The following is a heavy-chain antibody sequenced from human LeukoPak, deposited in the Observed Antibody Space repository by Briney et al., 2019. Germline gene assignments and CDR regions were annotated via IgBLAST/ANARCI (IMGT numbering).Heavy chain of an antibody. CDR2: IQAKAYGGAT. CDR1: GFTFGDYA. D-gene: IGHD2-2*01. V-gene: IGHV3-49*04. Sequence: GGSLRLSCSTSGFTFGDYAMSWVRQAPGKGLEWVGFIQAKAYGGATKYAASVNGRFSISRDDTQSIANLQMNDLKTEDTAVYYCTRAPHPRCSSSGCYLDYWGQGTLVTVSS. J-gene: IGHJ4*02. CDR3: TRAPHPRCSSSGCYLDY.